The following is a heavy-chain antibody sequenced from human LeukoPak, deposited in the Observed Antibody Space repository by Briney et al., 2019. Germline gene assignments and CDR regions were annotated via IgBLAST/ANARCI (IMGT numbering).Heavy chain of an antibody. J-gene: IGHJ4*02. D-gene: IGHD2-21*01. CDR1: GFTFSDYY. Sequence: GGSLRLSCAASGFTFSDYYMTWIRQAPGKGLEWVSHISRSSGTIYYADSVQGRFTVSRDNGKKSLYLQMSYLRDEDTAVYYCVREAKMTNILWGQGTLVTVSS. CDR3: VREAKMTNIL. V-gene: IGHV3-11*01. CDR2: ISRSSGTI.